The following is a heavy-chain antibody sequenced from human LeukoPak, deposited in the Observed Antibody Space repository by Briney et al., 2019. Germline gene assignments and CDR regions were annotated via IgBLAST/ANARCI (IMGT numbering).Heavy chain of an antibody. V-gene: IGHV3-23*01. CDR3: AKGQERGFIFSFLDS. CDR2: IVVSAYST. D-gene: IGHD3-3*02. J-gene: IGHJ4*02. Sequence: PGGSLRLSCAASGFTSTNYAMSWVRQAPGKGLEWVSAIVVSAYSTYYADSVKGRFTISRDNSKNTVYLQMDGLRAEDTATYYCAKGQERGFIFSFLDSWGQGSLVIVSS. CDR1: GFTSTNYA.